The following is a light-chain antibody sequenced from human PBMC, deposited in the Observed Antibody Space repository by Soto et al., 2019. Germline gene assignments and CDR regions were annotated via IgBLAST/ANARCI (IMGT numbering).Light chain of an antibody. CDR2: DAS. CDR3: QQYKSLPYT. Sequence: DIQMPQSPSSLSASVGDRVTITCQASQDINNYLNWYQQKSGRAPKLLIYDASNLEMGVPSRLSGSGSGTDFTFTISSLQPEDIGTYYCQQYKSLPYTFGQGTKLEIK. V-gene: IGKV1-33*01. J-gene: IGKJ2*01. CDR1: QDINNY.